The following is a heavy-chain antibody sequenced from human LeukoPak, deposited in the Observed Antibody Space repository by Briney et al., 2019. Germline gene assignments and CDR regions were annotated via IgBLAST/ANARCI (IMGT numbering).Heavy chain of an antibody. CDR2: INGDGSTT. CDR3: ARDDCSTTPCYAY. J-gene: IGHJ4*02. V-gene: IGHV3-74*01. D-gene: IGHD2-2*01. Sequence: GGSLRLSCAASGFTFSSYWMHWVRKAPGKGRGWFSHINGDGSTTSYADSVKGRFTVSRDISKNTVYLQMNGLKAEDTAVYYCARDDCSTTPCYAYWGQGTLVTVSS. CDR1: GFTFSSYW.